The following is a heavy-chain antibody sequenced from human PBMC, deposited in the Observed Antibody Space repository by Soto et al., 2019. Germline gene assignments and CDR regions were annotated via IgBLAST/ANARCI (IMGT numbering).Heavy chain of an antibody. CDR3: ARHELKRGGRHPERRCYYYGMDV. V-gene: IGHV5-51*01. Sequence: GESLKISCKGSGYSFTSYWIGWVRQMPGKGLEWMGIIYPGDSDTRYSPSFQGQVTISADKSISTAYLQWSSLKASDTAMYYCARHELKRGGRHPERRCYYYGMDVWGQGTTVTVSS. CDR1: GYSFTSYW. D-gene: IGHD1-1*01. J-gene: IGHJ6*02. CDR2: IYPGDSDT.